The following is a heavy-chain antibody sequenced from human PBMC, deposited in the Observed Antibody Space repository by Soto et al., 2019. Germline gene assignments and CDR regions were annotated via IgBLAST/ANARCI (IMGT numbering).Heavy chain of an antibody. J-gene: IGHJ4*02. Sequence: QLQLQESGPGLVKPSETLSLTCTVSGGSISSSSYYWGWIRQPPGKGLAWIGSTYYSGSTYYNPSLKSRVTISVDTSKNQCSLTLSSGTAADTAVYYCAGGIRYFDYWGQGTLVTVSS. V-gene: IGHV4-39*01. D-gene: IGHD3-16*01. CDR2: TYYSGST. CDR1: GGSISSSSYY. CDR3: AGGIRYFDY.